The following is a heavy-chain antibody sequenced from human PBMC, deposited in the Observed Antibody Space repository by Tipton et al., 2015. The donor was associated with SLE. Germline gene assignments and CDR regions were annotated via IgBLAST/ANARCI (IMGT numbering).Heavy chain of an antibody. CDR1: GGSITSYY. Sequence: LRLSCTVSGGSITSYYWSWIRQPAGKGLEWIGRIYTSGSTNYNPSLKSQVTMSVDTSKNQFSLKLSSVTAADTAVYYCVRKVVVTASDAFDIWGQGTMVTVSS. D-gene: IGHD2-21*02. V-gene: IGHV4-4*07. CDR3: VRKVVVTASDAFDI. J-gene: IGHJ3*02. CDR2: IYTSGST.